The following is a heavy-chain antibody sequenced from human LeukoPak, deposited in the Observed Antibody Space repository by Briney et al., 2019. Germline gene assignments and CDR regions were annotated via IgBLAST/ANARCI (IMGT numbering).Heavy chain of an antibody. D-gene: IGHD6-13*01. CDR3: ARGPSIAAVD. V-gene: IGHV4-34*01. CDR2: INHSGST. CDR1: GVSFSGYY. Sequence: SETLSLTCAVYGVSFSGYYWSWIRQPPGKGLEWIGEINHSGSTNYNPSLKSRFTISVDTSKNQFSLKLSSVTAADTAVYYCARGPSIAAVDWGQGTLVTVSS. J-gene: IGHJ4*02.